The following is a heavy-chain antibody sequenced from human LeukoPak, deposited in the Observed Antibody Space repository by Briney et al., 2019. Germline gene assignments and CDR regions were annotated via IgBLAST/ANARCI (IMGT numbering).Heavy chain of an antibody. V-gene: IGHV3-21*01. CDR3: ARGLAAAISDY. CDR1: GFTFSDYT. CDR2: ISSSSGYI. Sequence: PGGSLRLSCAAPGFTFSDYTMNWVRQAPGKGLEWVSSISSSSGYIYYSDSVKGRFTISRDNAKNSLYLQMNSLRAEDTAVYYCARGLAAAISDYWGQGTLVTVSS. J-gene: IGHJ4*02. D-gene: IGHD6-13*01.